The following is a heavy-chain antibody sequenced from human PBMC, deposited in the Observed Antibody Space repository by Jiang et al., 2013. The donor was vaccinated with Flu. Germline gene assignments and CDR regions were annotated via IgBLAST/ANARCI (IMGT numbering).Heavy chain of an antibody. CDR2: ISGSGGST. D-gene: IGHD2-15*01. CDR3: AKGPGRAPAYYYYYMDV. J-gene: IGHJ6*03. V-gene: IGHV3-23*01. Sequence: LLESGGGLVQPGGSLRLSCAASGFTFSSYAMSWVRQAPGKGLEWVSAISGSGGSTYYADSVKGRFTISRDNSKNTLYLQMNSLRAEDTAVYYCAKGPGRAPAYYYYYMDVWGKGTTVTVSS. CDR1: GFTFSSYA.